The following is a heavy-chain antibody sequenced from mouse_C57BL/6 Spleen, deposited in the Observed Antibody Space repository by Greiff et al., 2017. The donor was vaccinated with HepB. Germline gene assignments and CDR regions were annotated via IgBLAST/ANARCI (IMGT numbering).Heavy chain of an antibody. V-gene: IGHV3-1*01. D-gene: IGHD3-2*02. CDR2: ISYSGST. Sequence: EVQLVESGPGMVKPSQSLSLTCTVTGYSITSGYDWHWIRHFPGNKLEWMGYISYSGSTNYNPSLKSRISITHDTSKNHFFLKLNSVTTEDTATYYCARAFSGYYAMDYWGQGTSVTVSS. CDR3: ARAFSGYYAMDY. J-gene: IGHJ4*01. CDR1: GYSITSGYD.